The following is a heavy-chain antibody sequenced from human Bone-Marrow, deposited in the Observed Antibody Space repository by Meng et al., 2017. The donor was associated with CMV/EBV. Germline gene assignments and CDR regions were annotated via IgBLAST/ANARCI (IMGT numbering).Heavy chain of an antibody. Sequence: GESLKISCAASGFTFSSYEMNWVRQAPGKGLEWVSTISGSSGITYYADSVKGRFTISRDNSKNTLYLQMDSLRAEDTAVYYCAKDNRPGGNYRDGMDVWGQGTTVTVSS. CDR1: GFTFSSYE. V-gene: IGHV3-23*01. CDR2: ISGSSGIT. CDR3: AKDNRPGGNYRDGMDV. J-gene: IGHJ6*02. D-gene: IGHD1-26*01.